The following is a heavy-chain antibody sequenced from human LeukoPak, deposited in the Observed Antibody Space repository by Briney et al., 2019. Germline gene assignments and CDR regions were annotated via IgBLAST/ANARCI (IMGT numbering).Heavy chain of an antibody. CDR3: ARDTVTTSSPDY. CDR1: GYTFTGYY. V-gene: IGHV1-2*02. Sequence: ASVKVSCKASGYTFTGYYMHWVRQAPGQGLEWMGWINPNSGGTNYAQKFQGRVTMTRDTSISTAYMELSRLRSDDMAVYYCARDTVTTSSPDYWGQGTLVTVSS. D-gene: IGHD4-17*01. CDR2: INPNSGGT. J-gene: IGHJ4*02.